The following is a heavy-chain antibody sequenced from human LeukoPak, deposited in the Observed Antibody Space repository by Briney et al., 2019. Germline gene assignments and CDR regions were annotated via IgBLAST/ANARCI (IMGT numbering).Heavy chain of an antibody. D-gene: IGHD1-26*01. CDR3: ASLVGFSLYY. V-gene: IGHV3-15*04. Sequence: GGSLRLSCAASGFTFSYAWMTWVRQGPGKGLEWVGHIAVRSDGGTTDYAAPVKGRFTISRDDSKITLYLQMDSLQTEDTAVCYCASLVGFSLYYWGQGTLVTVSS. CDR1: GFTFSYAW. J-gene: IGHJ4*02. CDR2: IAVRSDGGTT.